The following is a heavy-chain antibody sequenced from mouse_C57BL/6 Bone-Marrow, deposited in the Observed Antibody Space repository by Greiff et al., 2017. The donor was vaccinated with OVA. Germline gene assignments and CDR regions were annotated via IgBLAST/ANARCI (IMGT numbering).Heavy chain of an antibody. CDR3: AREITTGVARDVDV. V-gene: IGHV5-16*01. Sequence: EVMLVESEGGLVQPGSSMKLSCTASGFTFSDYYMAWVRQVPEKGLEWVANINYDGSSTYYLDSLKSRFIISRDNAKNILYLQMSSLKSEDTATYYCAREITTGVARDVDVWGTGTTVTVSS. CDR2: INYDGSST. J-gene: IGHJ1*03. CDR1: GFTFSDYY. D-gene: IGHD1-1*01.